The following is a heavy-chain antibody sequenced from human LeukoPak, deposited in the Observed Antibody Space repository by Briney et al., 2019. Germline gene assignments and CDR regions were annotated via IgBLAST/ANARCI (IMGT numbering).Heavy chain of an antibody. CDR2: IYWDDDK. J-gene: IGHJ4*02. Sequence: TLSLTCTVSGGSITSYYWSWIRQPPGKALEWLALIYWDDDKSYSPSLKSRLTITKDNSKNQVVLTMTNMDPVDTATYYCAHAASGFDSSRYYWYFDSWGQGTLVTVSS. CDR3: AHAASGFDSSRYYWYFDS. D-gene: IGHD3-22*01. V-gene: IGHV2-5*08. CDR1: GGSITSYYW.